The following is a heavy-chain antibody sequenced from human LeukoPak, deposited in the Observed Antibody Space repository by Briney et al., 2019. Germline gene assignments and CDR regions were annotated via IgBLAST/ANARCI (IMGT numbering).Heavy chain of an antibody. Sequence: GGTLRLSCAASGFTFSKYWMHWVRQTPGKGVVWVSRILSDGSSTNYADSVKGRFTISRHNAKNTLYLQMNSLRADDTAVYYCVRGYCSVTSCYFSSSYNWFDPWGQGTLVTVSS. J-gene: IGHJ5*02. V-gene: IGHV3-74*01. D-gene: IGHD2-2*01. CDR1: GFTFSKYW. CDR2: ILSDGSST. CDR3: VRGYCSVTSCYFSSSYNWFDP.